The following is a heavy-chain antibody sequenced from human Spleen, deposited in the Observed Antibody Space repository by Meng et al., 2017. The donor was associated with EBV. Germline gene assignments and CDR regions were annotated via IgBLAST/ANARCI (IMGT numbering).Heavy chain of an antibody. CDR2: IYHSGST. J-gene: IGHJ5*02. CDR3: AQRERWGLDP. CDR1: GGSISSSNW. Sequence: QVQLQEPVPGLVKPSGTLSLTGAVSGGSISSSNWWNWVRQAPGKGLEWIGEIYHSGSTSYNPSLESRVTISIDKSKNQVSLKLTSVTAADTAVYYCAQRERWGLDPWGQGTLVTVSS. V-gene: IGHV4-4*02. D-gene: IGHD3-16*01.